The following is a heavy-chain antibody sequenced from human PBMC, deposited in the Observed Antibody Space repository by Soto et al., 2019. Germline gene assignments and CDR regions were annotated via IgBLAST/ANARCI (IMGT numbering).Heavy chain of an antibody. CDR2: ISQSSTAI. J-gene: IGHJ4*02. CDR1: GFTFSDYY. Sequence: GGSLRLSCAASGFTFSDYYMGWVRQAPGKGLEWVAYISQSSTAIYNADSVRGRFIISRDNAENSLYLQMNSLTAEDTAMYYCARWSSAFDYWGQGTLVTVSS. V-gene: IGHV3-11*01. CDR3: ARWSSAFDY.